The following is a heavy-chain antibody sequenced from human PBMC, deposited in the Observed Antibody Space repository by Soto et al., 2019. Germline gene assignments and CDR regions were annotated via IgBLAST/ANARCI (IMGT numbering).Heavy chain of an antibody. J-gene: IGHJ4*02. CDR1: GGTFSSYA. Sequence: QVQLVQSGAEVKKPGSSVKVSCKASGGTFSSYAISWVRQAPGQGLEWMGWISAYNGNTNYAQKLQGRVTMTTDTSTSTAYMELRSLRSDDTAVYYCARLEGDGGTSYFDYWGQGTLVTVSS. V-gene: IGHV1-18*01. CDR2: ISAYNGNT. CDR3: ARLEGDGGTSYFDY. D-gene: IGHD3-16*01.